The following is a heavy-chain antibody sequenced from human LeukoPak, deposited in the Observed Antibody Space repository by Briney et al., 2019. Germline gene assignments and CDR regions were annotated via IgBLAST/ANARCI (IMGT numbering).Heavy chain of an antibody. J-gene: IGHJ6*02. CDR3: AGGGYFDWLLPSSYYGMDV. CDR1: GGSISSGGYY. CDR2: IYYSGST. Sequence: KTSETLSLTCTVSGGSISSGGYYWSWIRQHPGKGLEWIGYIYYSGSTYYNPSLKSRVTISVDTSKNQFSLKLSSVTAADTAVYYCAGGGYFDWLLPSSYYGMDVWGQGTTVTVSS. V-gene: IGHV4-31*03. D-gene: IGHD3-9*01.